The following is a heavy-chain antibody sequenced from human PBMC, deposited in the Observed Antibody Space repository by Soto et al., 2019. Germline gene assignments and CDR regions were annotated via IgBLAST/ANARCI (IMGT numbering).Heavy chain of an antibody. D-gene: IGHD3-3*01. CDR2: ISAYNGNT. CDR1: GYTFTIYG. V-gene: IGHV1-18*01. CDR3: ARSGSWDHDFWSGYSFYFDY. J-gene: IGHJ4*02. Sequence: ASVKVSCKASGYTFTIYGISWVLQAPGQGLEWMGWISAYNGNTNYAQKLQGRVTMTTDTSTSTAYMELRSLRSDDTAVYYCARSGSWDHDFWSGYSFYFDYWGQGTLVTVS.